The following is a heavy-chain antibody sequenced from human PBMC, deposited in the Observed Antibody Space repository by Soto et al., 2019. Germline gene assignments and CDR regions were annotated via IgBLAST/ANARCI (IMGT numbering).Heavy chain of an antibody. CDR1: GGSISSGGYS. V-gene: IGHV4-30-2*01. J-gene: IGHJ4*02. D-gene: IGHD1-20*01. Sequence: QLQLQESGSGLVKPSQTLSLTCAVSGGSISSGGYSWSWIRQPPGKGLEWIGYIYHSGSTYYNPSLKSQVTISVDRSKNQFSLKLSSVTAADTAVYYCARGRSLITGTMTDGVYYFDYWGQGTLVTVSS. CDR2: IYHSGST. CDR3: ARGRSLITGTMTDGVYYFDY.